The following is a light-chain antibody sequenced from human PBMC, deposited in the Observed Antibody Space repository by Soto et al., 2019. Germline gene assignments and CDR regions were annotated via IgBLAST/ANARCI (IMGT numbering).Light chain of an antibody. V-gene: IGLV3-21*02. CDR3: QLWDTISDHYV. J-gene: IGLJ1*01. CDR2: VDS. Sequence: SYELTQPPSVSVAPGQTARITCGGNNIESKSVHWYQQRPGQAPVLVIYVDSDRPSGIPDRFSASTSGNTAALTISRVEAGDEADYYCQLWDTISDHYVFGSGTKLTVL. CDR1: NIESKS.